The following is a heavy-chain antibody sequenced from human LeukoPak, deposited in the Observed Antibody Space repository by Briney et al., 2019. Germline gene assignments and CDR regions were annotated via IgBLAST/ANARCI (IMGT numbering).Heavy chain of an antibody. J-gene: IGHJ4*02. CDR1: GFTFSSYW. CDR3: ARGTAATAGIDY. Sequence: GGSLRLSCAASGFTFSSYWMHWVRQPPGKGLVWFSHINTDGSSTTYGDPAKGRFTVSRDNAKNTLFLQMNSLRVEDTAVYYCARGTAATAGIDYWGQGTLVTVST. CDR2: INTDGSST. V-gene: IGHV3-74*01. D-gene: IGHD6-13*01.